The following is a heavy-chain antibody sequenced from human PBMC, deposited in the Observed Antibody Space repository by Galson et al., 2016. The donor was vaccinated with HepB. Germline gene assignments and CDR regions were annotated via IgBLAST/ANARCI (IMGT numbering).Heavy chain of an antibody. Sequence: SLRLSCAASGFALSDSYMHWVRRAPGKGLEWVGRTKNKANSYTTEYAASVKGRFTISRDDSMNSLFLQMDSLSTADTAVYYCGRAYYSGCVHHPAGYWGQGTLVTVSS. V-gene: IGHV3-72*01. CDR3: GRAYYSGCVHHPAGY. J-gene: IGHJ4*02. CDR2: TKNKANSYTT. CDR1: GFALSDSY. D-gene: IGHD1-26*01.